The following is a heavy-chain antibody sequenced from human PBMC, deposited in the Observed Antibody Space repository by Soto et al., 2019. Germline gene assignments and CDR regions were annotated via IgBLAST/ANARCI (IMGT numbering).Heavy chain of an antibody. V-gene: IGHV3-33*01. CDR1: GFTFSSYG. CDR2: IWYDGSNK. J-gene: IGHJ3*02. CDR3: AGAAPAHDAFDI. D-gene: IGHD6-6*01. Sequence: GGSLRLSCAASGFTFSSYGMHWVRQAPGKGLEWVAVIWYDGSNKYYADSVKGRFTISRDNSKNTLYLQMNSLRAEDTAVYYCAGAAPAHDAFDIWGQGTMVTVSS.